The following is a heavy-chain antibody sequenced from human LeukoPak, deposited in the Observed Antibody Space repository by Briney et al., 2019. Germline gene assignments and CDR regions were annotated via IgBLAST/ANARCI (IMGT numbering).Heavy chain of an antibody. Sequence: SETLSLTCTVSGGSISSGSYYWSWIRQPAGKGLEWIRRIYTSGSTNYNPSLKSRVTISVDASKNQFSLKLSSVTAADTAVYYCARGNGYYFDYWGQGTLVTVSS. V-gene: IGHV4-61*02. CDR3: ARGNGYYFDY. J-gene: IGHJ4*02. CDR2: IYTSGST. CDR1: GGSISSGSYY.